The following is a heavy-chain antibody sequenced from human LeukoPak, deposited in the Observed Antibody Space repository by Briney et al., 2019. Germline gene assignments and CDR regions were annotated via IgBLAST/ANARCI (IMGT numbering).Heavy chain of an antibody. Sequence: GGSLRLSCAASGFTFSTFGIHWVRQAPGKGLAWVSYISSSGSTIYYADSVKGRFTISRDNAKNSLYLQMNSLRAEDTAVYYCARVYYYDILTGYEDDDYWGQGTLVTVSS. V-gene: IGHV3-48*04. J-gene: IGHJ4*02. CDR3: ARVYYYDILTGYEDDDY. CDR1: GFTFSTFG. D-gene: IGHD3-9*01. CDR2: ISSSGSTI.